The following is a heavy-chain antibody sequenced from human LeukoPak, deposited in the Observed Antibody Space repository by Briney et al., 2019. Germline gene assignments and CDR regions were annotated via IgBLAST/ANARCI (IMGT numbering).Heavy chain of an antibody. CDR3: TRTSPSYYDFWSGDGMDV. CDR2: VRGKVNSYAT. Sequence: GGSLRLSCAASGFTFSGSTMHWVRQASGKGLEWVGRVRGKVNSYATAYAASVKGRFTISRDDSKNTAYLQMNSLKTEDTAVYCCTRTSPSYYDFWSGDGMDVWGQGTTVTVSS. V-gene: IGHV3-73*01. J-gene: IGHJ6*02. CDR1: GFTFSGST. D-gene: IGHD3-3*01.